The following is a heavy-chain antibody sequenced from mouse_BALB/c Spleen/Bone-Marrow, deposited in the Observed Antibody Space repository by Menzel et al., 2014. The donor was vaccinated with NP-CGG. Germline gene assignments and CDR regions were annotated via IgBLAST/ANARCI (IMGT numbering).Heavy chain of an antibody. J-gene: IGHJ2*01. V-gene: IGHV5-9*02. CDR3: ARPLTGAYFDY. CDR1: GFAFSSYD. CDR2: ISSGGSYT. Sequence: VQLKDSGGGLVKPGGSLKLSCAASGFAFSSYDMSWVRQTPEKRLERVATISSGGSYTYYPDSVKGRFTISRDNARNTLYLQMSSLRSEDTALYYCARPLTGAYFDYWGQGTTLTVPS. D-gene: IGHD4-1*01.